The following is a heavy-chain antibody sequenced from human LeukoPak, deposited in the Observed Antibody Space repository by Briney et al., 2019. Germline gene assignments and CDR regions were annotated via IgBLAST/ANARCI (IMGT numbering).Heavy chain of an antibody. CDR1: GFTFSSYA. Sequence: GGSLKLSCAASGFTFSSYAMSWVRQAPGKGLEWVSALASGAPPYYADSVKGRFTISRDNSKNTLYLQMNSLRAEDTALYYCAKTGYLHAFDIWGQGTMVTVSS. CDR3: AKTGYLHAFDI. CDR2: LASGAPP. J-gene: IGHJ3*02. V-gene: IGHV3-23*01. D-gene: IGHD3-9*01.